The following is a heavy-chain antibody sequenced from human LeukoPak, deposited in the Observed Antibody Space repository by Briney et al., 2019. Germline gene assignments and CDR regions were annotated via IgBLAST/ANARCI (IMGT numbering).Heavy chain of an antibody. CDR3: ATAASNYGDYVVDYFDY. V-gene: IGHV4-4*07. J-gene: IGHJ4*02. CDR2: IYTSGST. Sequence: SETLSLTCTVSGGSISSYYWSWIRQPAGKGLEWIGRIYTSGSTNYNPSLKSRVTMSVDTSKNQFSLNLTSVTAADTAVYYCATAASNYGDYVVDYFDYWGQGTLVTVSS. D-gene: IGHD4-17*01. CDR1: GGSISSYY.